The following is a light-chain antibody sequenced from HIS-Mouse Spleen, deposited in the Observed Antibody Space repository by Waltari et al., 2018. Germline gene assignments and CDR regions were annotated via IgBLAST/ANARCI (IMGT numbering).Light chain of an antibody. V-gene: IGLV2-8*01. CDR1: SSDVGGYNY. CDR2: AVS. CDR3: SSYAGSNIYV. Sequence: QSALTQPPSASGSPGQSVTISCTGTSSDVGGYNYVSWYQQHPGKAPKRMIYAVSTRPSWVPERFSGSKSGNTASLTVSGLQAEDEADYYCSSYAGSNIYVFGTGTKVTVL. J-gene: IGLJ1*01.